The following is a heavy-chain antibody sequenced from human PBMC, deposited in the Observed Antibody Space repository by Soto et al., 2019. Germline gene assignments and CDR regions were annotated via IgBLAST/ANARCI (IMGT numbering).Heavy chain of an antibody. Sequence: ASVKVSCKASGYTFTGYYMHWVRQAPGQGLEWMGWINPNSGGTNYAQKFQGWVTMTRDTSISTAYMELSRLRSDDTAVYYCARAPGIQLWLSFDYWGQGTLVPVSS. CDR2: INPNSGGT. V-gene: IGHV1-2*04. D-gene: IGHD5-18*01. CDR3: ARAPGIQLWLSFDY. J-gene: IGHJ4*02. CDR1: GYTFTGYY.